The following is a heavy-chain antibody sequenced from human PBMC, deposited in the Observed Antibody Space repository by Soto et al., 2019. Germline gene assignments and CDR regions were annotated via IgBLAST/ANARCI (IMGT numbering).Heavy chain of an antibody. CDR1: GFTFSDYY. CDR2: ISGSGSTI. CDR3: ARAHPSSYGVDYYYGMDV. Sequence: PGGSLRLSCAASGFTFSDYYMNWIRQAPGKGLEWVSCISGSGSTIYYADSVKGRFTISRDNAKNSLYLQMNSLRAEDTAVYYCARAHPSSYGVDYYYGMDVWGQGTTVTVSS. J-gene: IGHJ6*02. D-gene: IGHD6-6*01. V-gene: IGHV3-11*01.